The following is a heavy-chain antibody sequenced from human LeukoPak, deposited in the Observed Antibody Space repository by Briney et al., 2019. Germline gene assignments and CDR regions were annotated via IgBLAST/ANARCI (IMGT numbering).Heavy chain of an antibody. CDR1: GFTFNTYA. D-gene: IGHD5-12*01. V-gene: IGHV3-30*14. CDR2: ISSDGKNK. CDR3: ARDRGVATMDY. Sequence: GGSLRLSCAASGFTFNTYAFHWVRQAPGTGLEWVAVISSDGKNKIYADSVKGRFTISRDNSKNTLSLQMNSLRPEDTAVYYCARDRGVATMDYWGQGTLVTVSS. J-gene: IGHJ4*02.